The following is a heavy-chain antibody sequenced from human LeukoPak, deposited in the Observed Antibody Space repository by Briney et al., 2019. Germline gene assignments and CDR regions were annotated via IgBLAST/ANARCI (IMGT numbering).Heavy chain of an antibody. D-gene: IGHD2-15*01. Sequence: SEALSLTCAVSGGSIRSGGYSWSWIRQPPGKGLEWIGYIYHSENTYYNPSLKSRVTISEDRSKNQFSLKLSSVTAADTAVYFCARARGYCSGGSCPDYYFGMDVWGQGTTVTVSS. J-gene: IGHJ6*02. V-gene: IGHV4-30-2*01. CDR2: IYHSENT. CDR3: ARARGYCSGGSCPDYYFGMDV. CDR1: GGSIRSGGYS.